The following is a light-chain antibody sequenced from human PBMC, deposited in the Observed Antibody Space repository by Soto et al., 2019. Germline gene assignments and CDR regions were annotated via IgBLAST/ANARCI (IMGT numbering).Light chain of an antibody. Sequence: QSVLTQPASVSGSPGQSITISCTGSSSDVGNYNLVSWYQQHPDKAPKLMIYEVNKRPSGVSDRFSGSKSGNTASLTISGLLAEDEADYYCCSYAGSGTLVFGGGTKLTVL. CDR1: SSDVGNYNL. CDR3: CSYAGSGTLV. CDR2: EVN. J-gene: IGLJ2*01. V-gene: IGLV2-23*02.